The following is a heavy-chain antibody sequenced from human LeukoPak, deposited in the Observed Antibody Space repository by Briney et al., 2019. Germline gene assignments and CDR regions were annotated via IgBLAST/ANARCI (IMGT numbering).Heavy chain of an antibody. D-gene: IGHD3-10*01. J-gene: IGHJ4*02. CDR2: INAGNGNT. CDR3: AREQLNWFGELFDY. CDR1: GYTFTSYA. Sequence: ASVKVSCKASGYTFTSYAMHWVRQAPGQRLEWMGWINAGNGNTKYSQKFQSRVTITRDTSASTAYMELSSLRSEDTAVYYCAREQLNWFGELFDYWGQGTLVTVSS. V-gene: IGHV1-3*01.